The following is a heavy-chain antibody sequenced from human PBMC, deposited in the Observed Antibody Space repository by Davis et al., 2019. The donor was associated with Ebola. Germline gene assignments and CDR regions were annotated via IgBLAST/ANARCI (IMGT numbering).Heavy chain of an antibody. Sequence: GGSLRPSCPASGFTFHTYVINWVRQPPGKGLEWVSSISSSSGYIKYAESVKGRFTISRDNSKNVLYLEMKSLRGEDTAVYFCARDLGCSAAGCYYNWFDSWGQGTLVTVSS. J-gene: IGHJ5*01. D-gene: IGHD2-15*01. CDR2: ISSSSGYI. CDR1: GFTFHTYV. V-gene: IGHV3-21*01. CDR3: ARDLGCSAAGCYYNWFDS.